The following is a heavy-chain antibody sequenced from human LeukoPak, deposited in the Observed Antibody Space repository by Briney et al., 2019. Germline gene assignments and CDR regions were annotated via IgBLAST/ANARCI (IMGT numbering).Heavy chain of an antibody. V-gene: IGHV5-51*01. J-gene: IGHJ4*02. CDR3: ARLFDSSGYYVDY. CDR2: IYPGDSDT. D-gene: IGHD3-22*01. Sequence: KFGESLKISCKGSGYTSTTYWIGWVRQMPGKGLEWVGIIYPGDSDTRYSPSFQGQVTTSADKSIITAYLQWGSLEASHTAMYWCARLFDSSGYYVDYWGQGTLVTVSS. CDR1: GYTSTTYW.